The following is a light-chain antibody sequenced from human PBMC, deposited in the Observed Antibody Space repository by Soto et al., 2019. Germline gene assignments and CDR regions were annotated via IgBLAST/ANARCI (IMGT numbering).Light chain of an antibody. J-gene: IGLJ2*01. CDR2: EDN. V-gene: IGLV6-57*02. Sequence: NFMLTQPHSVSESPGKTVTISCTGSGGSIASNYVQWYQQRPGSAPSTVIYEDNQRPSGVPDRFSGSIDSSSNSASLTISGLKTEDEAAFYCQSYDSSNHVVFGGGTKVTVL. CDR1: GGSIASNY. CDR3: QSYDSSNHVV.